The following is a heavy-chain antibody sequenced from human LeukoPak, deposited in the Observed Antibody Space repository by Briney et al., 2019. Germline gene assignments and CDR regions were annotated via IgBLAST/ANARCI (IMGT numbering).Heavy chain of an antibody. CDR3: AKDISSSLSSPGFDP. V-gene: IGHV3-9*01. CDR1: GFTFGDYA. J-gene: IGHJ5*02. Sequence: GGSLRLSCAASGFTFGDYAMHWVRQAPGKGLEWVSGISWSSDSIGYADSVKGRFTISRDNAKNSLYLQMNSLRAEDTALYYCAKDISSSLSSPGFDPWGQGTLVTVSS. CDR2: ISWSSDSI. D-gene: IGHD6-13*01.